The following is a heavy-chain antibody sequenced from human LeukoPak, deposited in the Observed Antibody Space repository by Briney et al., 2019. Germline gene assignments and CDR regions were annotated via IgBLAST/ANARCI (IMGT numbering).Heavy chain of an antibody. CDR2: ISSSSSTI. Sequence: GGSLRLSCAASGFTFSSYSMNWVRQAPGKGLEWVSYISSSSSTIYYADSVKGRFTISRDNAKNSLYLQMSSLRAEDTAVYYCARSGKWELILFDYWGQGTLVTVSS. J-gene: IGHJ4*02. D-gene: IGHD1-26*01. V-gene: IGHV3-48*01. CDR1: GFTFSSYS. CDR3: ARSGKWELILFDY.